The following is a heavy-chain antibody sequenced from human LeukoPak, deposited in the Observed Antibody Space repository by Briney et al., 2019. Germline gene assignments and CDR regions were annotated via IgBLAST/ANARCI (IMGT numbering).Heavy chain of an antibody. CDR1: GGSISSSSYY. D-gene: IGHD3-10*01. CDR2: IFNTGIT. V-gene: IGHV4-39*07. J-gene: IGHJ4*02. CDR3: AREVESWFGDLLSYFDS. Sequence: KPSETLSLTCTVPGGSISSSSYYWGWIRQPPGKGLEWIGSIFNTGITYYNPSLMSRVTISLDTSKNQFSLRLTSVTAADTALYYCAREVESWFGDLLSYFDSWGQGTQVTVSS.